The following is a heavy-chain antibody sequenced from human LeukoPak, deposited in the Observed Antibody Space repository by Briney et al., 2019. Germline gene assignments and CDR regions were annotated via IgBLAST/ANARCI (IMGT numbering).Heavy chain of an antibody. CDR2: ISYDGSNK. Sequence: PGRSLRLSCAASGFTFSSYAMHWVRQAPGKGLEWVAVISYDGSNKYYADSVKGRFTISRDNSKNTLYLQMNSLRAEDTAVYYCAKERKLLPFDYWGQGTLVTVSS. J-gene: IGHJ4*02. V-gene: IGHV3-30-3*01. D-gene: IGHD2-15*01. CDR1: GFTFSSYA. CDR3: AKERKLLPFDY.